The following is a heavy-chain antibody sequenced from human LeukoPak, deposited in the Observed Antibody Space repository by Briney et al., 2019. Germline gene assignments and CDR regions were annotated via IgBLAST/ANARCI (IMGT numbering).Heavy chain of an antibody. J-gene: IGHJ4*02. CDR1: GGSISSSSYY. V-gene: IGHV4-39*01. CDR2: IYYSGST. D-gene: IGHD3-10*01. CDR3: ARVQDYYGSGSPFDY. Sequence: SETLSLTCTVSGGSISSSSYYWGWIRQPPGKGLEWIGSIYYSGSTYYNPSLKSRVTISVDTSKNQFSLKLSSVTAADTAVYYCARVQDYYGSGSPFDYWGQGTLVTVSS.